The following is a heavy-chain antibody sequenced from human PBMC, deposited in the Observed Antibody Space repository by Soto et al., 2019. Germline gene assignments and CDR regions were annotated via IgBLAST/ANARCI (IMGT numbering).Heavy chain of an antibody. CDR1: GFIFENFG. CDR3: AKNKGVELGPLATGDWFDP. J-gene: IGHJ5*02. CDR2: ISGSGFKK. D-gene: IGHD7-27*01. Sequence: PWGSLRLSCAASGFIFENFGMSLVRQAPGKVLEWISSISGSGFKKYYADSVKGRSNISRDNSKSTVYMELNNISAEDTAVYQCAKNKGVELGPLATGDWFDPWGQGSVVTFSS. V-gene: IGHV3-23*01.